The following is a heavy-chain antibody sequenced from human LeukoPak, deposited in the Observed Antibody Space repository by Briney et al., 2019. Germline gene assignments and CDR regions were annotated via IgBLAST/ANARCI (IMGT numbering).Heavy chain of an antibody. CDR2: IYYSGST. CDR1: GGSISSYY. Sequence: SETLSLTCTVSGGSISSYYWSWIRQPPGKGLEWIGYIYYSGSTNYNPSLKSRVTISVDTSKNQFSLKLSPVTAADTAVYYCARGGSGTFDYWGQGTLVTVSS. D-gene: IGHD1-26*01. CDR3: ARGGSGTFDY. J-gene: IGHJ4*02. V-gene: IGHV4-59*01.